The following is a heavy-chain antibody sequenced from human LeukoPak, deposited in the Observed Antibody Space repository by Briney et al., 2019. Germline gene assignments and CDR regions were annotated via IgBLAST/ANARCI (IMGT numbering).Heavy chain of an antibody. CDR1: GYTFTSYN. Sequence: ASVKVSCQVSGYTFTSYNIDWVRQATGQGLEWMGWMNPNNGNTGFAQKFQGRVTMTRNTSISTAYMELSSLRSEDTAVYYCGMGTVAAYIGFWGQGTLVTVSS. CDR3: GMGTVAAYIGF. V-gene: IGHV1-8*01. D-gene: IGHD6-19*01. J-gene: IGHJ4*02. CDR2: MNPNNGNT.